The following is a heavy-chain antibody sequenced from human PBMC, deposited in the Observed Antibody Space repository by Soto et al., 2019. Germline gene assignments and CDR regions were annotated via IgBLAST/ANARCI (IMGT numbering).Heavy chain of an antibody. CDR2: IYYSGST. Sequence: PSETLSLTCTVSGGSISSYYWSWIRQPPGKGLEWIGYIYYSGSTNYNPSLKSRVTISVDTSKNQFSLKLSSVTAADTAVYYCARGSREYCSSTSCYGYWFDPWGQGTLVTVSS. D-gene: IGHD2-2*01. J-gene: IGHJ5*02. V-gene: IGHV4-59*01. CDR3: ARGSREYCSSTSCYGYWFDP. CDR1: GGSISSYY.